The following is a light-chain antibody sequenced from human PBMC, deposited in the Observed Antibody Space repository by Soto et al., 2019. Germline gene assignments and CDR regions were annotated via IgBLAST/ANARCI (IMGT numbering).Light chain of an antibody. CDR3: QQYGSSPA. CDR1: QSVFSS. J-gene: IGKJ5*01. CDR2: GAS. V-gene: IGKV3-20*01. Sequence: EIVMTQSPDTLSVSPGERATLSCRASQSVFSSLAWYQQKPGQAPRLLIYGASSRATGIPDRFSGSGSGTDFTLTISRLEPEDFAVYYCQQYGSSPAFGQGTRLEIK.